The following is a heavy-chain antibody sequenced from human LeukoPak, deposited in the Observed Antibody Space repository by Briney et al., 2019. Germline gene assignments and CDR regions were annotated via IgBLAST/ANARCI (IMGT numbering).Heavy chain of an antibody. D-gene: IGHD6-6*01. J-gene: IGHJ4*02. CDR3: ARHTKPYSSSAERPFDY. Sequence: SVKVSCKASGGAFSSYAISWVRQAPGQGLEWMGGIIPIFGTANYAQKFQGRVTITADESTSTAYMELSSLRSEDTAVYYCARHTKPYSSSAERPFDYWGQGTLVTVSS. V-gene: IGHV1-69*01. CDR1: GGAFSSYA. CDR2: IIPIFGTA.